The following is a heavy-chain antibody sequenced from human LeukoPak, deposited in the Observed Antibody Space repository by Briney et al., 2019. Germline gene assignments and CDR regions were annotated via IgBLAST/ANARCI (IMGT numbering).Heavy chain of an antibody. J-gene: IGHJ4*02. V-gene: IGHV1-69*13. CDR1: GGTFISHS. CDR2: IIPMSTTT. CDR3: ARPRTYYDSWSGYPPFDY. D-gene: IGHD3-3*01. Sequence: SVKVSCKASGGTFISHSFNWVRQAPGQGLEWMGGIIPMSTTTKYAQKFQGRVTITADEFTSTVFMELSGLRFEDTAVYYCARPRTYYDSWSGYPPFDYWGQGTLVTVSS.